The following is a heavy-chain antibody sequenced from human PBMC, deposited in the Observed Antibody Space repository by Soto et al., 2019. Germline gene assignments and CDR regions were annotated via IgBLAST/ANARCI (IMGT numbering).Heavy chain of an antibody. CDR3: ARRLPLGYCRGGSCPSFDY. D-gene: IGHD2-15*01. Sequence: QLQLQESGPGLVRPSETLSLTCTVSGGSISGGTYYWGWIRQPPGKGLEWIGSMFYSGTTYYNPSLKSRVTISVDTSKNQFSRRLSSVTAADTAVYYCARRLPLGYCRGGSCPSFDYWGRGTLVTVSS. V-gene: IGHV4-39*01. CDR2: MFYSGTT. J-gene: IGHJ4*02. CDR1: GGSISGGTYY.